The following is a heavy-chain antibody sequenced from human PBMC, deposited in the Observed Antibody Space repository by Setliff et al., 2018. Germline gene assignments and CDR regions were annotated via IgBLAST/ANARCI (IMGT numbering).Heavy chain of an antibody. CDR2: IYSGGTT. CDR3: ARGVRTGHLDS. Sequence: SETLSLTCTVSGGSVDSYYWSWIRQPPGKGLELIGYIYSGGTTNYNPPLKGRATISVDNSKNQFSLNLNSVTVADTAVYFCARGVRTGHLDSWGQGTLVTVTS. V-gene: IGHV4-59*02. CDR1: GGSVDSYY. J-gene: IGHJ4*02. D-gene: IGHD1-1*01.